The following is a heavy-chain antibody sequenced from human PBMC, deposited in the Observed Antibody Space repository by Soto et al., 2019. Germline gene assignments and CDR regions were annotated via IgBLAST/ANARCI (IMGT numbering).Heavy chain of an antibody. CDR1: GYTFTSYY. CDR3: ARDLPGLYGAPGGNWFDP. J-gene: IGHJ5*02. V-gene: IGHV1-46*01. D-gene: IGHD4-17*01. CDR2: INPSGGST. Sequence: ASVKVSCKASGYTFTSYYMHWVRQAPGQGLEWMGIINPSGGSTSYAQKFQGRVTMTRDTSTSTVYMELSSLRSEDTAVYYCARDLPGLYGAPGGNWFDPWGQGTLVTVSS.